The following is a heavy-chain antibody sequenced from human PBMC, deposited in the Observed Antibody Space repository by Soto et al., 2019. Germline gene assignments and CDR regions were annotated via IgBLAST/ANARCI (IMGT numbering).Heavy chain of an antibody. V-gene: IGHV3-30*18. CDR2: ISHDGSNK. J-gene: IGHJ4*02. CDR1: GFTFSSYG. Sequence: GGSLRLSCAASGFTFSSYGMHWVRQAPGKGLEWVAVISHDGSNKYYADSVKGRFTISRDNSKNTLYLQMNSLRAEDTAVYYCAKDSWLAQTNYFDYWGQGTLVTVSS. D-gene: IGHD6-19*01. CDR3: AKDSWLAQTNYFDY.